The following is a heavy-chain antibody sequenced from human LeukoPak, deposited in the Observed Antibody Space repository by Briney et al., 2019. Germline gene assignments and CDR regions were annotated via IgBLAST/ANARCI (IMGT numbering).Heavy chain of an antibody. D-gene: IGHD1-26*01. V-gene: IGHV1-46*01. CDR1: GYTFTSYY. Sequence: ASVKVSCKASGYTFTSYYMDWVRQAPGQGIEWMGIINPSGGSTSYAQKFQGRVTMTRDTSMSTVYMELSSLRSEDTAVYYCARSRGSYCVTYYYYGMDVWGQGTTVTVSS. CDR3: ARSRGSYCVTYYYYGMDV. J-gene: IGHJ6*02. CDR2: INPSGGST.